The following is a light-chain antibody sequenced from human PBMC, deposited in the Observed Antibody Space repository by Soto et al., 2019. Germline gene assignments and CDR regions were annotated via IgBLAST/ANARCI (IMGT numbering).Light chain of an antibody. V-gene: IGKV3-15*01. CDR3: QQYNNWPPPLT. J-gene: IGKJ4*01. CDR1: QSVSSN. Sequence: EIVMTQSPATLSVSPGERATLSCRASQSVSSNLAWYQQKPGQAPRLLIYGASTRATGIPARFSGSGSGTEFTLTISSLQSEDFAVYYCQQYNNWPPPLTFCGGTKVAIK. CDR2: GAS.